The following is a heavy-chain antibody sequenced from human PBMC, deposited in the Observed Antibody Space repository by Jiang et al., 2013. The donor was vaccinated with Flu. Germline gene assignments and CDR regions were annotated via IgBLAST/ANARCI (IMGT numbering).Heavy chain of an antibody. Sequence: SLKISCKGSGYSFTSYWIGWVRQMPGKGLEWMGIIYPGDSDTRYSPSFQGQVTISADKSISTAYLQWSSLKASDTAMYYCARLKFLGSSGGSCDYWGQGTLVTVSS. CDR1: GYSFTSYW. J-gene: IGHJ4*02. CDR3: ARLKFLGSSGGSCDY. D-gene: IGHD2-15*01. V-gene: IGHV5-51*01. CDR2: IYPGDSDT.